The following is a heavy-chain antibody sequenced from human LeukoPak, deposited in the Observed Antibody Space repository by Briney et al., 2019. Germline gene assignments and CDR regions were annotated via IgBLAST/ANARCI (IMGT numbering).Heavy chain of an antibody. Sequence: GGSLRLSCAASGFTFSSYAMTWVRQAPEKGLEWVSTVTATGSDTFYADSVKGRFTISSDNAKNTLHLQMNSLSAEDTALYYCAKLRWSSSYYFDYWGQGTLVTVSS. J-gene: IGHJ4*02. CDR3: AKLRWSSSYYFDY. D-gene: IGHD2-21*01. CDR2: VTATGSDT. CDR1: GFTFSSYA. V-gene: IGHV3-23*01.